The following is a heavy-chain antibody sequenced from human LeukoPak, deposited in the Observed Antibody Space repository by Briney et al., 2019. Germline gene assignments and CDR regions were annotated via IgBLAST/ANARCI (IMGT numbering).Heavy chain of an antibody. V-gene: IGHV3-30-3*01. CDR3: ARDYYYGSDY. CDR2: ISYDGSNK. Sequence: PGGSLRLSCAASGISFSSYAMQWVRQAPGKGPEWVAVISYDGSNKFYADSVKGRFTISRDNSKNTLYLQMDSLRAEDTAVYYCARDYYYGSDYWGQGTLVTVSS. CDR1: GISFSSYA. D-gene: IGHD3-10*01. J-gene: IGHJ4*02.